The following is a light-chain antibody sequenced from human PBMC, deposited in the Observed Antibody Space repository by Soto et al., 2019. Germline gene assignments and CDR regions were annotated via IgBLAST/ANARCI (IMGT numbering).Light chain of an antibody. Sequence: EIVLTQSPVTLSLSPGERATLSGGSSQSVRTYLAWYQVKPGQAPRLLIYDASRRASGVPARFSGSGSGTDFTLTISGLEPEDFALYYCQQRSTWPPITFGQGTRLEIK. CDR1: QSVRTY. V-gene: IGKV3-11*01. J-gene: IGKJ5*01. CDR3: QQRSTWPPIT. CDR2: DAS.